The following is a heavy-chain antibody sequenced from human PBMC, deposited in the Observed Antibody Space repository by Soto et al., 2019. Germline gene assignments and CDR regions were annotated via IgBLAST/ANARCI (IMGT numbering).Heavy chain of an antibody. D-gene: IGHD3-3*01. V-gene: IGHV3-21*01. J-gene: IGHJ6*02. CDR2: ISSSSSYI. CDR1: GFTFSSYS. Sequence: EVQLVESGGGLVKPGGSLRLSCAASGFTFSSYSMNWVRQAPGKGLEWVSSISSSSSYIYYADSVKGRFTISRDNAKNSLYLKMNSLRAEDTAVYYCARGGSLITIFGVVHPEVWGQGTTVTVSS. CDR3: ARGGSLITIFGVVHPEV.